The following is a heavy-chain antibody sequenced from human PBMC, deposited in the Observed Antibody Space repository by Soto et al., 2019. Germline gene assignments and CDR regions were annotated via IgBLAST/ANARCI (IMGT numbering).Heavy chain of an antibody. J-gene: IGHJ4*02. V-gene: IGHV3-23*01. CDR1: GFTFSNYA. CDR2: ISSSGDSP. CDR3: ARNTSPHPPD. D-gene: IGHD1-1*01. Sequence: EVQLLESGGGLVQPGGSLRLSCAASGFTFSNYAMSWVRQAPGKGLEWVSAISSSGDSPYYADSVKGRFTVSRDKSKDTLYLQMNSLRVEDTALYDCARNTSPHPPDWGQGTLVTVSS.